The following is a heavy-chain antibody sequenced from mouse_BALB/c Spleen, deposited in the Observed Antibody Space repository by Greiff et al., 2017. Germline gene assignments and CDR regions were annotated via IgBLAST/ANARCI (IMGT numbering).Heavy chain of an antibody. J-gene: IGHJ4*01. D-gene: IGHD2-14*01. CDR3: ARDGDYRYDYYAMDY. Sequence: EVQLVESGGGLVKPGGSLKLSCAASGFTFSDYYMYWVRQTPEKRLEWVATISDGGSYTYYPDSVKGRFTISRDNAKNNLYLQMSSLKSEDTAMYYCARDGDYRYDYYAMDYWGQGTSVTVSS. CDR2: ISDGGSYT. V-gene: IGHV5-4*02. CDR1: GFTFSDYY.